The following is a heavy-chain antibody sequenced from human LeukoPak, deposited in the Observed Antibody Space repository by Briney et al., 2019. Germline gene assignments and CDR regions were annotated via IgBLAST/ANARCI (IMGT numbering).Heavy chain of an antibody. D-gene: IGHD5-12*01. CDR1: GFTFSSYG. CDR3: ARDLSGYILDY. CDR2: IWSDGNNK. J-gene: IGHJ4*02. V-gene: IGHV3-33*01. Sequence: QPGGSLRLSCAASGFTFSSYGMHWVRQAPGKGLEWVAVIWSDGNNKYYADSVKGRFTISRDNSKNTLYLQMSGLRAEDTAVYYCARDLSGYILDYWGQGTLVTVSS.